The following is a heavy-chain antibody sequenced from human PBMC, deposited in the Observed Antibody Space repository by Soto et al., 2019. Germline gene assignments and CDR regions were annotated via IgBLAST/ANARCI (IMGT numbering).Heavy chain of an antibody. D-gene: IGHD2-2*01. CDR3: AHCRGGVASF. CDR2: VYLDDDK. CDR1: GFSLSTRDVG. Sequence: QITLNESGPTLVKPTQTLTLTCTFSGFSLSTRDVGVGWIRQPPGEALEWLGVVYLDDDKTYRPSLKSRLTITKDTSKNQVVLRMTKMDPVDTATYYCAHCRGGVASFWGQGTLVTVSS. V-gene: IGHV2-5*02. J-gene: IGHJ4*02.